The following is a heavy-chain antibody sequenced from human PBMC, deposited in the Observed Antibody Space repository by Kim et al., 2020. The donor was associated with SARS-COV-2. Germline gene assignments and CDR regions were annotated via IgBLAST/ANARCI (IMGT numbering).Heavy chain of an antibody. CDR3: AREGNIVLVPAADYYFYYGMDV. V-gene: IGHV3-30*04. D-gene: IGHD2-2*01. CDR2: ISYDGSNE. CDR1: GFTFSSYA. J-gene: IGHJ6*02. Sequence: GGSLRLSCAASGFTFSSYAMHWVRQAPGKGLEWVAVISYDGSNEYYADSVKGRFTISRHNSKNTLYLQMNSLRAEDTAVYYCAREGNIVLVPAADYYFYYGMDVWGQGTTVTVSS.